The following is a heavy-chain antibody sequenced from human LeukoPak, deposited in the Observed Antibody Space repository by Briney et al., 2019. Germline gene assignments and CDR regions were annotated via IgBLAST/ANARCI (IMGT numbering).Heavy chain of an antibody. CDR1: GFTFSGSA. J-gene: IGHJ6*03. CDR2: IRSKANSYAT. D-gene: IGHD4-17*01. CDR3: TRHAHGDIYYYYYMDV. Sequence: GGSLRLSCAASGFTFSGSAMHWVRQASGKGLEWVGRIRSKANSYATAYAASVKGRFTISRDDSKNTAYLQMNSLKTEDTAVYYCTRHAHGDIYYYYYMDVWGKGTTVTVSS. V-gene: IGHV3-73*01.